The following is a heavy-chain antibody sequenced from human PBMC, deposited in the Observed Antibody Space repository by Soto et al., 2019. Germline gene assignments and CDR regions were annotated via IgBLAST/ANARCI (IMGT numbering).Heavy chain of an antibody. D-gene: IGHD3-22*01. Sequence: KPSETLSLTCTVSGDSISGYYWTWIRQPAGKGLEWIGRIYSSGITNFNPSLKGRVTMSVDTPKNQFSLKVNSVTAADTAVYYCARIYDSSGYYEFDYWGQGTLVTVSS. J-gene: IGHJ4*02. CDR3: ARIYDSSGYYEFDY. V-gene: IGHV4-4*07. CDR2: IYSSGIT. CDR1: GDSISGYY.